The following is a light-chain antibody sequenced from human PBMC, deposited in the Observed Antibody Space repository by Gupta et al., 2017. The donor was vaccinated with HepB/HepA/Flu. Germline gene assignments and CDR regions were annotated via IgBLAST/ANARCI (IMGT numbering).Light chain of an antibody. CDR3: QSADSSGTYG. CDR1: ALPKQY. CDR2: KDS. Sequence: SYELTQPPSVSVSPGQTARITCSGDALPKQYAYWYQQKPGQAPGLGIYKDSERPSGIPERFSGSSSGTTVTLTISGVQAEDEADDDCQSADSSGTYGFGTGTKVTVL. V-gene: IGLV3-25*03. J-gene: IGLJ1*01.